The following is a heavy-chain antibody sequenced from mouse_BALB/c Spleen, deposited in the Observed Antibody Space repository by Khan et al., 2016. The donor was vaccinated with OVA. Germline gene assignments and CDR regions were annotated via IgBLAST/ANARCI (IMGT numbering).Heavy chain of an antibody. CDR3: ARYDYDYGGASAY. CDR1: GDSITSGY. V-gene: IGHV3-8*02. Sequence: VQLKESGPSLVKPSQTLSLTCSVTGDSITSGYWNWIRKFPGNKLEYMGYISYSGSTYYNPSPKSRISITRDTSKNQYYLQLNSVTTEDTATYXGARYDYDYGGASAYWGQGTLVTVSA. J-gene: IGHJ3*01. D-gene: IGHD2-4*01. CDR2: ISYSGST.